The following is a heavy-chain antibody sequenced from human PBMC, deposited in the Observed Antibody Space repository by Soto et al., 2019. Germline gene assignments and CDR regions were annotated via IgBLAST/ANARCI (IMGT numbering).Heavy chain of an antibody. CDR3: ARDSRYCSGGSCYSCMDV. Sequence: QVQLVESGGGVVQPGRSLRLSCAASGFTFSSYAMHWVRQAPGKGLEWVAVISYDGSNKYYADSVKGRFTISRDNSKNPLYLQMNSLRAEDTAVYYCARDSRYCSGGSCYSCMDVWGQGTTVTVSS. J-gene: IGHJ6*02. D-gene: IGHD2-15*01. CDR1: GFTFSSYA. V-gene: IGHV3-30-3*01. CDR2: ISYDGSNK.